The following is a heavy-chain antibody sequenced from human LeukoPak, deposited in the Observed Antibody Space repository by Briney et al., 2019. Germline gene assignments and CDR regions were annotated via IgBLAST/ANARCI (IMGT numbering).Heavy chain of an antibody. J-gene: IGHJ3*02. CDR1: GFTFSSYS. Sequence: GGSLRLSCAASGFTFSSYSMNWVRQAPGKGLEWVSSISSSSSYIYYADSVKGRFTISRDNAKNSLYLQMNSLRAEDTAVYYCARVGGGGYNYEAFAIWGQGTMVTVSS. D-gene: IGHD5-24*01. CDR3: ARVGGGGYNYEAFAI. V-gene: IGHV3-21*01. CDR2: ISSSSSYI.